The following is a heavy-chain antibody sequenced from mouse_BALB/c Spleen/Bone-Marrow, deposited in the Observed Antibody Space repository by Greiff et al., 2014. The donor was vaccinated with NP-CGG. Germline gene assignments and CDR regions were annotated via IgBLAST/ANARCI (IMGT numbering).Heavy chain of an antibody. CDR2: IRNKAKGYTT. CDR1: GFTFTDYY. CDR3: ARDENVGIYWYFDV. Sequence: VQLKQSGGGSVQPGGSLRLSCATSGFTFTDYYMSWVRQPPGKALEWLGFIRNKAKGYTTDYSASVKGRFTIPRDNSQRILYLQMNTLRAEDSATYYCARDENVGIYWYFDVWGAGTTVIVSS. J-gene: IGHJ1*01. V-gene: IGHV7-3*02.